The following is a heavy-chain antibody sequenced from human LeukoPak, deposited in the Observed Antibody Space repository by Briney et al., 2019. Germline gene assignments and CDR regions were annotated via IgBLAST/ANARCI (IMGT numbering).Heavy chain of an antibody. CDR1: GFTFSSYG. CDR2: IWYDGSNK. J-gene: IGHJ4*02. V-gene: IGHV3-33*01. D-gene: IGHD2-15*01. CDR3: ARAGGSGDFDY. Sequence: GGSLRLSCAASGFTFSSYGMHWVRQAPGKGLEWVAVIWYDGSNKYYADSVKGRFTISRDNSKNTLYLQMNSLRAEDTAVYYCARAGGSGDFDYWGQGTLVTVSS.